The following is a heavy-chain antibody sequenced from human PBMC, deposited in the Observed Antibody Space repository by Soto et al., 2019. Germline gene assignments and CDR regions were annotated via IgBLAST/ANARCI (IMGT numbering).Heavy chain of an antibody. V-gene: IGHV3-7*01. CDR2: INQDGSEK. D-gene: IGHD2-15*01. CDR3: ATDLSWPNY. CDR1: QISFSSYW. J-gene: IGHJ4*01. Sequence: EAQLVESGGGLVQPGGSLKLSCVVSQISFSSYWMTWVRQAPGKGLECVANINQDGSEKYYEDSVKGRFTISRDNTKNSLYLHMNSLRAEDTAVYYCATDLSWPNYWGHGTLVAVSS.